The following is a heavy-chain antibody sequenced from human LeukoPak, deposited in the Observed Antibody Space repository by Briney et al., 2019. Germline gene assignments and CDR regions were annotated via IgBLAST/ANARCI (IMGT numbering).Heavy chain of an antibody. D-gene: IGHD6-13*01. CDR2: IYYSGST. CDR3: ARGRVGQQRRYYDMDV. Sequence: SETLSLTCTVSGGSISSYYWSWIRQPPGKGLEWIGYIYYSGSTNYNPPLKSRVTISVDTSKNQLSLKLSSVTAADTAVYYCARGRVGQQRRYYDMDVWGKGTTVTVSS. J-gene: IGHJ6*04. V-gene: IGHV4-59*12. CDR1: GGSISSYY.